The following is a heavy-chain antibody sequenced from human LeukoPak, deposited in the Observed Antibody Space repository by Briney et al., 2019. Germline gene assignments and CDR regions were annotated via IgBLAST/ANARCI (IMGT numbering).Heavy chain of an antibody. CDR3: STTYYYDSSEGY. Sequence: AGGSLRLSCAASRFTFSSSVMSWVRQAPGKGLEWVGRIKSKTDGGTTDYAAPVKGRFTISRDDSRNTLYLQMNSLKTEDTAVYYCSTTYYYDSSEGYWGQGTLVTVSS. J-gene: IGHJ4*02. CDR1: RFTFSSSV. V-gene: IGHV3-15*01. D-gene: IGHD3-22*01. CDR2: IKSKTDGGTT.